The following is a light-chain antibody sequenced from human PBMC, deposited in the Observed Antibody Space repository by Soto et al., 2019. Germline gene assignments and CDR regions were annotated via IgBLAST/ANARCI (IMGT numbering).Light chain of an antibody. CDR2: GAS. CDR1: QSVSCSY. J-gene: IGKJ1*01. V-gene: IGKV3-20*01. CDR3: QQYGRSPRT. Sequence: EIVLTQSPGTLSLSPGERATLSCRASQSVSCSYLAWYQQKPGQTPRLLIYGASSRATGIPDRFSGSGSGTDFTLTISRLEPEDFAVYYCQQYGRSPRTFGQGTKVDIK.